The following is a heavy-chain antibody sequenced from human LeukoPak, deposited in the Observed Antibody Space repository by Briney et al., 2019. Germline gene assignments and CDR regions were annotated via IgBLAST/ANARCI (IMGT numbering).Heavy chain of an antibody. CDR3: ARESGYDYQRFDY. CDR2: INSDGKTT. Sequence: GGSLRLSCAASGFTFSDYSMNWVRQAPGKGLEDLSYINSDGKTTWYADSVKGRFTASRDNAKNSLYLQMNSLRAEDTAVYYCARESGYDYQRFDYWGQGTLVTVSS. J-gene: IGHJ4*02. CDR1: GFTFSDYS. V-gene: IGHV3-48*04. D-gene: IGHD5-12*01.